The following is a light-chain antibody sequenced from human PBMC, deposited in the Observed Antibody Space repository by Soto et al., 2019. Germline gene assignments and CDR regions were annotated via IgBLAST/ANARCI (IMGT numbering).Light chain of an antibody. CDR1: QSVSSK. CDR3: QQYNDWPLT. Sequence: EIVMTQSPATLSVSPGERATLSCRASQSVSSKLAWYQKIPGQAPRLLIHDESTRATGIPARFSGNGSGTEFTLTISGLQSEDFAVYYCQQYNDWPLTFGQGTRLEIK. CDR2: DES. J-gene: IGKJ5*01. V-gene: IGKV3D-15*01.